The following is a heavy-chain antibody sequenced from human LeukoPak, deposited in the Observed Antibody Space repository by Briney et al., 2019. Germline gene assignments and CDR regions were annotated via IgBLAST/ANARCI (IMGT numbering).Heavy chain of an antibody. J-gene: IGHJ4*02. CDR1: GYTFTTYA. CDR3: ARDRSGWYQGLDY. V-gene: IGHV1-3*01. D-gene: IGHD6-19*01. Sequence: ASVKVSCKTSGYTFTTYAIHWVRQAPGQRLEWMGLINADDGNTRYSQRFQGRVTITRDTSANTAYMELRSLRSDDTAVYYCARDRSGWYQGLDYWGQGTLVTVSS. CDR2: INADDGNT.